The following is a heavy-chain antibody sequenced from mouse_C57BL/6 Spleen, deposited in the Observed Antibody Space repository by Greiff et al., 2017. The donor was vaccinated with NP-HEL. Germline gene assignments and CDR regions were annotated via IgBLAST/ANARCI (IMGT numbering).Heavy chain of an antibody. CDR3: AREGNWVFDY. CDR2: IYPGDGDT. CDR1: GYAFSSSW. D-gene: IGHD4-1*01. J-gene: IGHJ2*01. Sequence: VQRVESGPELVKPGASVKISCKASGYAFSSSWMNWVKQRPGKGLEWIGRIYPGDGDTNYNGKFKGKATLTADKSSSTAYMQLSSLTSEDSAVYFCAREGNWVFDYWGQGTTLTVSS. V-gene: IGHV1-82*01.